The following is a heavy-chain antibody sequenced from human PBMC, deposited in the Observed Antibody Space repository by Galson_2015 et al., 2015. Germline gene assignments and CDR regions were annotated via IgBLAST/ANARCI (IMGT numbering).Heavy chain of an antibody. CDR2: IKQDGSEK. V-gene: IGHV3-7*03. J-gene: IGHJ4*02. Sequence: SLRLSCAASGFTFSNYWMCWVRQAPGKGLEWVANIKQDGSEKYFMDSVKGRFTISRDNAKKSLYLQMNSLRAEDTAVYYCATDSRIVGATGTFDYWGQGTLVTVSS. CDR3: ATDSRIVGATGTFDY. D-gene: IGHD1-26*01. CDR1: GFTFSNYW.